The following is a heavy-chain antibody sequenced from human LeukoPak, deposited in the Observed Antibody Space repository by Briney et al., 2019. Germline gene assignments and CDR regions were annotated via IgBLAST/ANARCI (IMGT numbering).Heavy chain of an antibody. J-gene: IGHJ4*02. CDR3: ARGPNSGYNYRLHDY. Sequence: PGRSLRLSCAASGFTFSSYAMHWVRQAPGKGLEWVAVISYDGSNKYYADSVKGGFTISRDNSKNTLYLQMNSLRAEDTAVYYCARGPNSGYNYRLHDYWGQGTLVTVSS. CDR1: GFTFSSYA. CDR2: ISYDGSNK. D-gene: IGHD3-22*01. V-gene: IGHV3-30-3*01.